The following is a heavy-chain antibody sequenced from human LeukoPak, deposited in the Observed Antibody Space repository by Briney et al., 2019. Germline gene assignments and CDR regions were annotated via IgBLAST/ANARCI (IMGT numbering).Heavy chain of an antibody. J-gene: IGHJ4*02. D-gene: IGHD3-22*01. CDR1: GYSFTSYW. V-gene: IGHV5-51*01. CDR2: IYPGDSDT. Sequence: GESLKISCKGSGYSFTSYWIGWVRQMPGKGLEWMGIIYPGDSDTRYSPSFQGQVTISADKSISTAYLQWSSLKASDTAMYYCAGSYYYDSSGYYPPGYWGQGTLVTVSS. CDR3: AGSYYYDSSGYYPPGY.